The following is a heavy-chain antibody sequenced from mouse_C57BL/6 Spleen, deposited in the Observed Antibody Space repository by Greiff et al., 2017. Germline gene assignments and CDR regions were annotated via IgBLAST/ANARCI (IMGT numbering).Heavy chain of an antibody. D-gene: IGHD1-1*01. CDR1: GYTFTDYY. J-gene: IGHJ4*01. V-gene: IGHV1-76*01. Sequence: QVQLQQSGAELVRPGASVKLSCKASGYTFTDYYINWVKQRPGQGLEWIARIYPGSGNTYYNEKFKGKATLTAEKSSSTAYMQLSSLTSEDSAVYFCARDYCGSSYAMDYWGQGTSVTVSS. CDR3: ARDYCGSSYAMDY. CDR2: IYPGSGNT.